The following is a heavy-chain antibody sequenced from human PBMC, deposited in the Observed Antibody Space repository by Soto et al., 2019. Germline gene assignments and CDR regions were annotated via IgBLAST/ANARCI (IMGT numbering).Heavy chain of an antibody. Sequence: SVKVSCKASGGTFSSYAISWVRQAPGQGLEWMGGIIPIFGTANYAQKFQGRVTITTDESTSTAYMELSSLGSEDTAVYYCASREDIVVVPAAIRYYYYYYGMDVWGQGTTVTVSS. V-gene: IGHV1-69*05. CDR1: GGTFSSYA. J-gene: IGHJ6*02. CDR2: IIPIFGTA. CDR3: ASREDIVVVPAAIRYYYYYYGMDV. D-gene: IGHD2-2*01.